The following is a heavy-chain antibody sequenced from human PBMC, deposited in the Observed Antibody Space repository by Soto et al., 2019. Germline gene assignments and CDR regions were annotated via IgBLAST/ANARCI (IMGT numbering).Heavy chain of an antibody. J-gene: IGHJ4*02. CDR1: GLTFSNYA. V-gene: IGHV3-30*03. Sequence: PGGSLSLSCAASGLTFSNYAMHWVRQAPGKGLEWVALTSYDGNNEYYTDSVKGRFTISRDNYKNTPFLQMNSPRPDDTAVYYCAAGKRVFNSAYGYFDYWGQGALVTVSS. CDR2: TSYDGNNE. D-gene: IGHD5-12*01. CDR3: AAGKRVFNSAYGYFDY.